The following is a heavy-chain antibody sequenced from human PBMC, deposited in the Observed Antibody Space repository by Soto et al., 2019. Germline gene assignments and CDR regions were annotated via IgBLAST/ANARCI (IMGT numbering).Heavy chain of an antibody. J-gene: IGHJ5*02. CDR3: VRTARQGAVAPHWFDR. D-gene: IGHD2-21*02. CDR2: VYYTGST. CDR1: GASIRSTDYD. V-gene: IGHV4-30-4*01. Sequence: SETLSLTCTVSGASIRSTDYDWSWIRQAPGKGLEWIGYVYYTGSTYYNPSLMSRLTISVDTSKNQFSLKLTSVTAAETAVYYCVRTARQGAVAPHWFDRWGQGTQVTVSS.